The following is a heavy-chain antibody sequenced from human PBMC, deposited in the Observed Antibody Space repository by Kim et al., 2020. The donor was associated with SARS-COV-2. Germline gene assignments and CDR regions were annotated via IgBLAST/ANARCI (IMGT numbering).Heavy chain of an antibody. CDR3: ARYSLSPFDD. D-gene: IGHD2-15*01. V-gene: IGHV3-48*03. CDR2: ITRNGFST. Sequence: GGSLRLSCVASGFIFSDFEMNWVRQTPGRGLEWVSLITRNGFSTHYTESVKGRFIISRDNAERSLHLQMNNLRDEDSGVYYCARYSLSPFDDWGQGTPVTVSS. J-gene: IGHJ4*02. CDR1: GFIFSDFE.